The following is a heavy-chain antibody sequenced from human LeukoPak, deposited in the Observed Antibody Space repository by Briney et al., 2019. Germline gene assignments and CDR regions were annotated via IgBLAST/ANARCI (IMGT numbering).Heavy chain of an antibody. V-gene: IGHV4-39*01. CDR2: IYYSGST. J-gene: IGHJ4*02. Sequence: SETLSLTCAVYGGSFSSYYWGWIRQPPGKGLEWIGSIYYSGSTYYNPSLKSRVTISVDTSKNQFSLKLSSVTAADTAVYYCARHGKVVAAAFDYWGQGTLVTVSS. CDR1: GGSFSSYY. CDR3: ARHGKVVAAAFDY. D-gene: IGHD6-13*01.